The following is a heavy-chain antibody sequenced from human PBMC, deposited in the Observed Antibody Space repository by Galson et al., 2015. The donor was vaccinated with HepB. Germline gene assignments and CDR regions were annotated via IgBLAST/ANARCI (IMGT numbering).Heavy chain of an antibody. CDR3: TGEGAGYCDASGCLRDYFHY. J-gene: IGHJ4*02. Sequence: SLRLSCAASGFLFSSYTMNWVRQAPGKGLEWVSSISSTSSDIHYADSVKGRFTISRDNAKNLLYLQMNSLRVEDTAVYYCTGEGAGYCDASGCLRDYFHYWSQGTLVTVSS. CDR2: ISSTSSDI. CDR1: GFLFSSYT. V-gene: IGHV3-21*01. D-gene: IGHD2-15*01.